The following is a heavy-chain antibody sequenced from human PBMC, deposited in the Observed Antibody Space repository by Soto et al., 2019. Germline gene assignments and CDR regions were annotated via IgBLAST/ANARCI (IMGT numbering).Heavy chain of an antibody. Sequence: QLPLQESGSGLVKPSQTLSLTCAVSGGSIISGVLSWTWIRQPPRKGLEWIGNTYHSGSTSYNPSLKSRVTISVDRSKNQFSLKLTSVTAADTAVYYCARGRPHPGIAMVDVWGQGTTVTVSS. J-gene: IGHJ6*01. CDR3: ARGRPHPGIAMVDV. CDR2: TYHSGST. V-gene: IGHV4-30-2*01. CDR1: GGSIISGVLS. D-gene: IGHD6-13*01.